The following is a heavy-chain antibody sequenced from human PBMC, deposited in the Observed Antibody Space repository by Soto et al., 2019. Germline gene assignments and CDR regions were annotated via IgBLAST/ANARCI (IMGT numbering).Heavy chain of an antibody. CDR3: ARFFGSGFDY. Sequence: SETLSLTCNVSGASISSYNYWGWFRQPPGKGLEWIGGIIYSGDIMYNPSLQSRLTLFVDTSKNQFSLRNEDTAVYYCARFFGSGFDYWGQGTLVTVSS. J-gene: IGHJ4*02. CDR1: GASISSYNY. CDR2: IIYSGDI. D-gene: IGHD6-19*01. V-gene: IGHV4-39*01.